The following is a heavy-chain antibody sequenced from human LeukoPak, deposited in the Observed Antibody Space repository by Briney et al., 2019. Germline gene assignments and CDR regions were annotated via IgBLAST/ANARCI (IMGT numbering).Heavy chain of an antibody. CDR2: ISGSGGST. D-gene: IGHD5-24*01. J-gene: IGHJ4*02. CDR1: GFTFSSYA. Sequence: GGSLRLSCAASGFTFSSYAMSWVRQAPGKGLEWVSAISGSGGSTYYADSVKGRFTISRDNSKNRLYLQMNSLRAEDTAVYYCAKGRRWLQWCFDYWGQGTLVTVSS. CDR3: AKGRRWLQWCFDY. V-gene: IGHV3-23*01.